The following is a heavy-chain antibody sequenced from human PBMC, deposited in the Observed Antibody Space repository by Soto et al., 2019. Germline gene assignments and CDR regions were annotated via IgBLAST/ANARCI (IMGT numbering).Heavy chain of an antibody. CDR2: LSDNVGTT. Sequence: EVQLVESGGGLVQPGGSLRLSCAVSGVPFGTFTMNWVRQAPGKGLEWVSGLSDNVGTTHYAYSVKGRFTISRDKSNKTLYLQMNNLRAEDTAVYYCAKHFIGGRLQSPFDLWGQGPLVTVSS. CDR1: GVPFGTFT. CDR3: AKHFIGGRLQSPFDL. J-gene: IGHJ4*02. V-gene: IGHV3-23*04. D-gene: IGHD1-1*01.